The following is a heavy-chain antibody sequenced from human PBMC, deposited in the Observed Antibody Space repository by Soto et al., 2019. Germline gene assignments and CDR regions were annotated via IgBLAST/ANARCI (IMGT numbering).Heavy chain of an antibody. D-gene: IGHD2-8*01. CDR2: INPKSGGT. CDR1: GYSFTDYH. V-gene: IGHV1-2*04. Sequence: ASVKVSCKASGYSFTDYHIHWVRQAPGQGLEWLGRINPKSGGTSTAQKFQGWVTMTMDTSISTASMELTRLTSDDTAIYYCARGDSTDCSNGVCSFFYNHDMDVWGQGTTVTVSS. CDR3: ARGDSTDCSNGVCSFFYNHDMDV. J-gene: IGHJ6*02.